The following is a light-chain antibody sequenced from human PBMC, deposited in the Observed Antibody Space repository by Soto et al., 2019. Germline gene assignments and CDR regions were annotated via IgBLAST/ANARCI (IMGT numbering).Light chain of an antibody. J-gene: IGKJ4*01. Sequence: EIVLTQSPGTLSLSPGERATLSCRASQRVSSNYLAWYQQKPGQAPRLLIFGASSRATGIPDRFSGSGSGTEFTLTVSSLQPDDFATYYCQHYHSYPFTFGGGTKV. CDR3: QHYHSYPFT. V-gene: IGKV3-20*01. CDR2: GAS. CDR1: QRVSSNY.